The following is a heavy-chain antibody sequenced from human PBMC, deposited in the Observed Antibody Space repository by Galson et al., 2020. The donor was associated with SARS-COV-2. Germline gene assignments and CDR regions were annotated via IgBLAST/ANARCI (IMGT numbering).Heavy chain of an antibody. CDR1: GGTFSSYA. D-gene: IGHD2-21*02. CDR2: IIPIFGTA. Sequence: SVKVSCKASGGTFSSYAISWVRQAPGQGLEWMGGIIPIFGTANYAQKFQGRVTITADESTSTAYMELSSLRSEDTAVYYCARAGYGGNSDHCYYYGMDVWGQGTTVTVSS. J-gene: IGHJ6*02. CDR3: ARAGYGGNSDHCYYYGMDV. V-gene: IGHV1-69*13.